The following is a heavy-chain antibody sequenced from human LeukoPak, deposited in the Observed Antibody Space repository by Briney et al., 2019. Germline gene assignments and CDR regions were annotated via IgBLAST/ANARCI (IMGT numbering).Heavy chain of an antibody. CDR2: INPNSGGT. CDR1: GYTFTSYG. J-gene: IGHJ3*02. CDR3: ASSGGFLEWLLESDAFDI. D-gene: IGHD3-3*01. V-gene: IGHV1-2*02. Sequence: GASVKVSCKASGYTFTSYGISWVRQAPGQGLEWMGWINPNSGGTNYAQKFQGRVTMTRDTSISTAYMELSRLRSDDTAVYYCASSGGFLEWLLESDAFDIWGQGTTVTVSS.